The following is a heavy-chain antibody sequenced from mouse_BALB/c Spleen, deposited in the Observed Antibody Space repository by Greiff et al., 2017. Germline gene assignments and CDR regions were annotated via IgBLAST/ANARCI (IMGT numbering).Heavy chain of an antibody. J-gene: IGHJ3*01. CDR1: GYSITSDYA. CDR3: ARSYYGNGFAY. CDR2: ISYSGST. Sequence: EVKVEESGPGLVKPSQSLSLTCTVTGYSITSDYAWNWIRQFPGNKLEWMGYISYSGSTSYNPSLKSRISITRDTSKNQFFLQLNSVTTEDTATYYCARSYYGNGFAYWGQGTLVTVSA. V-gene: IGHV3-2*02. D-gene: IGHD2-10*01.